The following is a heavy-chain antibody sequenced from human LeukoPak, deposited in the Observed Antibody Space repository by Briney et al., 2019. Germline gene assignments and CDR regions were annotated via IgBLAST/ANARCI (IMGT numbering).Heavy chain of an antibody. CDR3: ARGPPPDFDY. CDR1: GGSITTYY. J-gene: IGHJ4*02. CDR2: IYSSGST. V-gene: IGHV4-4*07. Sequence: SETLSLTCTVSGGSITTYYWSWIRQPAGKGLEWIGRIYSSGSTDYNPSLKSRVTMSIDTSKNQFSLKMSSVTAADTTMYYCARGPPPDFDYWGQGTLVTVSS.